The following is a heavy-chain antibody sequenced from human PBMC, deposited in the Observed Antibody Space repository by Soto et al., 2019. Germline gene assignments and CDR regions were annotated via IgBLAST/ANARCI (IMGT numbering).Heavy chain of an antibody. CDR2: IYYSGST. J-gene: IGHJ4*02. CDR1: GGSISSGDYY. Sequence: QVQLQESGPGLVKPSQTLSLTCTVSGGSISSGDYYWRWIRQPPGKGLEWIGYIYYSGSTYYNPSLQSRVTISVDTSKNQFSLKLSSVTAADTAVYYCARAPTVTTLSYYFDYWGQGTLVTVSS. CDR3: ARAPTVTTLSYYFDY. V-gene: IGHV4-30-4*01. D-gene: IGHD4-17*01.